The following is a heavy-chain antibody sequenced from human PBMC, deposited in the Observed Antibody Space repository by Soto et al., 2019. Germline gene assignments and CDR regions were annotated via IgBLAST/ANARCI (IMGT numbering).Heavy chain of an antibody. CDR2: IYRTGST. J-gene: IGHJ4*02. CDR3: ASRDPGTSVDY. CDR1: CGSFTSNNW. Sequence: SETLSLTCAVSCGSFTSNNWWTWVRQPPGQGLEWIGEIYRTGSTNYDPSLKSRVTISLDKSENQFSLKVTSLTAADTAVYYCASRDPGTSVDYWGQGTLVTVSS. D-gene: IGHD1-7*01. V-gene: IGHV4-4*02.